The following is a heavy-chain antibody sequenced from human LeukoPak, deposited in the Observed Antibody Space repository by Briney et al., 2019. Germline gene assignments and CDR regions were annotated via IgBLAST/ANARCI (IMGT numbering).Heavy chain of an antibody. D-gene: IGHD6-19*01. J-gene: IGHJ4*02. CDR2: ITWNSGSI. CDR1: GFTFDDYA. V-gene: IGHV3-9*01. CDR3: AKVALSGWYLDY. Sequence: GGSLRLSCAASGFTFDDYAMHWVRQAPGKGLEWVSGITWNSGSIGYADSLKGRFTNSRDNAKNSLYLQMNSLRAEDTALYYCAKVALSGWYLDYWGQGTLVIVSS.